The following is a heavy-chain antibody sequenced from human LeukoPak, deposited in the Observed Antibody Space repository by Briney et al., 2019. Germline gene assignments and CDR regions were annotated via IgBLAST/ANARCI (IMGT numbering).Heavy chain of an antibody. J-gene: IGHJ3*02. D-gene: IGHD3-10*01. CDR2: IYHSGST. CDR1: GGSISSSNW. V-gene: IGHV4-4*02. CDR3: ARGGITMVRGVTSSAFDI. Sequence: TSETLSLTCAVSGGSISSSNWWSWVRQPPGKGLEWIGEIYHSGSTNYNPSLKSRVTISADKSKNQFSLKLSSVTAADTAVYYCARGGITMVRGVTSSAFDIWGQGTMVTVSS.